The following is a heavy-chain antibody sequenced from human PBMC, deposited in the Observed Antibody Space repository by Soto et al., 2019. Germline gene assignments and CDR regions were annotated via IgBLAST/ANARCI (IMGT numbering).Heavy chain of an antibody. CDR1: GGSFSGYY. CDR2: INHSGST. CDR3: ARGLHIAVAGTKGWFDP. D-gene: IGHD6-19*01. J-gene: IGHJ5*02. Sequence: PSETLSLTCAVYGGSFSGYYWSWIRQPPGKGLEWIGEINHSGSTNYNPSLKSRVTISVDTSKNQFSLKLSSVTAADTAVYYCARGLHIAVAGTKGWFDPWGQGTLVTVS. V-gene: IGHV4-34*01.